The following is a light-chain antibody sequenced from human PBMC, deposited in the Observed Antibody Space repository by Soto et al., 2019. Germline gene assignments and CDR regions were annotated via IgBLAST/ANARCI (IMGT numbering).Light chain of an antibody. CDR2: DNN. V-gene: IGLV1-51*01. Sequence: QSVLTQPPSVSAAPGQKVTISCSGSSSNIGDNYVSWYQQLPGTAPKLLIYDNNSRPSGIPDRFSGSKSGTSATLAITGLQTGYEADYYCETWDSSQSAVVFGGGTQLTVL. CDR3: ETWDSSQSAVV. CDR1: SSNIGDNY. J-gene: IGLJ2*01.